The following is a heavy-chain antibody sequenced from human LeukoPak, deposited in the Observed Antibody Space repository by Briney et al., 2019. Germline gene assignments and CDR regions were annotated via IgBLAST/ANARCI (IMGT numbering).Heavy chain of an antibody. CDR3: ARPNITSYYDSRGYDAFDV. Sequence: GESLQISFKGSGYRFNTYWIAWVRRMPGKGVEWMGIIYSDDSDTRYSPSFQGQVTISADKSVRTAYLQWSSLKASDTAMYYCARPNITSYYDSRGYDAFDVWGQGTMVTVSS. CDR2: IYSDDSDT. CDR1: GYRFNTYW. D-gene: IGHD3-22*01. J-gene: IGHJ3*01. V-gene: IGHV5-51*01.